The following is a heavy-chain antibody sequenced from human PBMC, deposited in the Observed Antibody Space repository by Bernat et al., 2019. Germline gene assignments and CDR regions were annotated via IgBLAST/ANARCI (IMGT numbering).Heavy chain of an antibody. V-gene: IGHV3-7*01. J-gene: IGHJ4*02. Sequence: EVQLVESGGGLVQPGGSLILSCAASGFTFGSYWMGWVRQAPGKGLEWVANIKGDGSENYYVDSVRGRFTISRDNAKNSLYLQMNSLRVEDTAVYYCARWLKGGGDCCGLDYWGQGTQVTVSS. CDR1: GFTFGSYW. CDR3: ARWLKGGGDCCGLDY. D-gene: IGHD2-21*02. CDR2: IKGDGSEN.